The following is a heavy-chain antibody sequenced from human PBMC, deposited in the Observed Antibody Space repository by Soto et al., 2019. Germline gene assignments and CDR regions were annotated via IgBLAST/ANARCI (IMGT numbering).Heavy chain of an antibody. V-gene: IGHV4-34*01. D-gene: IGHD3-9*01. CDR1: GGSFSGYY. J-gene: IGHJ4*02. CDR3: ARGPPKLRYFDWLSQYYFEY. CDR2: INHSGST. Sequence: SETLSLTCAVYGGSFSGYYWSWIRQPPGKGLEWIGEINHSGSTNYNPSLKSRVTISVDTSKNQFSLKLSSVTAADTAVYYCARGPPKLRYFDWLSQYYFEYWGQGTLVTVSS.